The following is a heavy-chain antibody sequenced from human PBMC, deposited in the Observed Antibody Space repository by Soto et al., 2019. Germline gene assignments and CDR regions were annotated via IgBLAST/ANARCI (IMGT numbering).Heavy chain of an antibody. V-gene: IGHV2-5*02. J-gene: IGHJ3*02. D-gene: IGHD3-9*01. CDR3: AHRRVYDILTGYQAVDAFDI. CDR2: IYWDDDK. CDR1: GFSLTTSSVG. Sequence: QITLKESGPTLVKPTQTLTLTCTFSGFSLTTSSVGVGWIRQPPGKALEWLALIYWDDDKRYRPSLKRRLTIAKDTSNHQVVLTLTNMDPVDTATYYCAHRRVYDILTGYQAVDAFDIWGQGTMVTVSS.